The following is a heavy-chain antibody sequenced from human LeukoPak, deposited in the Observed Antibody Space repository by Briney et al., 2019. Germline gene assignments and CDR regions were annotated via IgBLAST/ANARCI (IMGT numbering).Heavy chain of an antibody. CDR1: GYTFTSYG. Sequence: GASVKVSCKASGYTFTSYGISWVRQAPGQGLEGMGCISAYDGNTNYAQKLQGRVTMTTDTSTSPAYMELRSLRSDDTAVYYCARDCGGDCSPNWFDPWGQGTLVTVSS. CDR2: ISAYDGNT. CDR3: ARDCGGDCSPNWFDP. J-gene: IGHJ5*02. V-gene: IGHV1-18*01. D-gene: IGHD2-21*02.